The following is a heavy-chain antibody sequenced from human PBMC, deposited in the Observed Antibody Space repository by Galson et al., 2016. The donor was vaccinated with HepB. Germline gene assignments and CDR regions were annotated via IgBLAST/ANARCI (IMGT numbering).Heavy chain of an antibody. J-gene: IGHJ5*02. D-gene: IGHD3-10*01. CDR1: GGSFSGYY. CDR2: INHSGST. CDR3: ARAFYGAGSWFDP. V-gene: IGHV4-34*01. Sequence: ETLSLTCGVYGGSFSGYYWSWIRQPPGRGLEWIGEINHSGSTNYNPSLKSRVTISVDTSQNQFSLKLSSVTAADTAVYYCARAFYGAGSWFDPWGQGTLVTVSS.